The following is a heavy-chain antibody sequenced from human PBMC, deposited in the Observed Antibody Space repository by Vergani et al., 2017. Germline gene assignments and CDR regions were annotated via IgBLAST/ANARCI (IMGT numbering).Heavy chain of an antibody. V-gene: IGHV1-69*08. Sequence: QVQLVQSGAEVKKPGSSVKVSCKASGGTFSSYTISWVRQAPGQGLEWMGRIIPILGIANYAQKFQGRVTITADKSTSTAYMELSSLRSEDTAVYYCAGDPPRDWNDAGFDYWGQGTLVTVSS. CDR3: AGDPPRDWNDAGFDY. CDR1: GGTFSSYT. J-gene: IGHJ4*02. D-gene: IGHD1-1*01. CDR2: IIPILGIA.